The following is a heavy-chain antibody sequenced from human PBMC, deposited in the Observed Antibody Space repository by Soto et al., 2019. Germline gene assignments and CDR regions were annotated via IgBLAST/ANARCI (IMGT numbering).Heavy chain of an antibody. J-gene: IGHJ5*02. CDR3: ARVLTIFGVVLPLGWFDP. CDR1: GYTFTGYY. Sequence: ASVSVSCTSSGYTFTGYYMHWVRQAPGQGLDWMGWINPNIGGTNYAQKFQGRVTMTTDTSTSTAYMELRSLRSDDTAVYYCARVLTIFGVVLPLGWFDPWGQGTLVTVSS. D-gene: IGHD3-3*01. CDR2: INPNIGGT. V-gene: IGHV1-2*02.